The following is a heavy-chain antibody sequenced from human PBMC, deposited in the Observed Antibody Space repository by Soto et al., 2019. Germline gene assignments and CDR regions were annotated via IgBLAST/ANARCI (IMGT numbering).Heavy chain of an antibody. V-gene: IGHV3-11*05. CDR2: ISSSSSYT. CDR1: GFTFSDYY. D-gene: IGHD3-10*01. J-gene: IGHJ4*02. CDR3: ARVERGMYYYGSDLDY. Sequence: QVQLVESGGGLVKPGGSLRLSCAASGFTFSDYYMSWIRQAPGKGLEWVSYISSSSSYTNYADSVKGRFTISRDNAKNSLYLQMNSLRAEDTAVYYCARVERGMYYYGSDLDYWGQGTLVTVSS.